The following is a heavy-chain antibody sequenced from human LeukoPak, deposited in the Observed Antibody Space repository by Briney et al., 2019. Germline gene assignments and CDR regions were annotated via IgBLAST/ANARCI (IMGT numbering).Heavy chain of an antibody. D-gene: IGHD2-2*01. Sequence: SQTLSLTCTVSGGSISSGGYYWSWIRQHPGKGLEWIGYIYYSGSTYYNPSLKSRVTISVDTSKNQFSLKLSSVTAADTAVYYCASRLGYCSSTSCYGELELPFPFDYWGQGTLVTVSS. CDR2: IYYSGST. V-gene: IGHV4-31*03. CDR3: ASRLGYCSSTSCYGELELPFPFDY. J-gene: IGHJ4*02. CDR1: GGSISSGGYY.